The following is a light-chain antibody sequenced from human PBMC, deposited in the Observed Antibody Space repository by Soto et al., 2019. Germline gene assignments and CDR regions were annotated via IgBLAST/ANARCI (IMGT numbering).Light chain of an antibody. CDR2: ETS. CDR1: QSVSSN. CDR3: QQYGNSPT. J-gene: IGKJ1*01. V-gene: IGKV3-20*01. Sequence: EILLTHPPGTLSSSSGQRASLSCSASQSVSSNLAWYQQKPGKAPRLLIYETSSRTTGTPDRFSGGGSGTDFTLTIRRLEPEDFAVYYCQQYGNSPTFGPGTKVDIK.